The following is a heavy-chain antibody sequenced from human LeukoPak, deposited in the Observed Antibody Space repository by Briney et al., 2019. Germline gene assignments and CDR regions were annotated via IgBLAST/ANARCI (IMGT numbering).Heavy chain of an antibody. CDR3: ARQKGIAVAGVNWFDP. D-gene: IGHD6-19*01. J-gene: IGHJ5*02. CDR2: IYPGDSDT. V-gene: IGHV5-51*01. Sequence: GESLKISCKGSGYSFTSYWIGWVRQMPGKGLEWMGIIYPGDSDTRYSPSFQGQVTISADKSISTAYLQWSSLKASDTAMYYCARQKGIAVAGVNWFDPWGQGTLVTVSS. CDR1: GYSFTSYW.